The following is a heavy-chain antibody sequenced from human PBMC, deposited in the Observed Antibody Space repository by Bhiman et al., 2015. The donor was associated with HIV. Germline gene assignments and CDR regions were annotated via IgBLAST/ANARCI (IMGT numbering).Heavy chain of an antibody. J-gene: IGHJ5*02. Sequence: EVQLVESGGGLVQPGGSLRVSCAASGFSFKDYWMSWVRQAPGKGLEWVANMKQGGTEKYYVDSVKGRFTISRDNAKNSLFLQMNSLRAEDTAVYYCARADFGDYPRWFDLWGRGALVTVSS. CDR1: GFSFKDYW. V-gene: IGHV3-7*01. CDR3: ARADFGDYPRWFDL. CDR2: MKQGGTEK. D-gene: IGHD4-17*01.